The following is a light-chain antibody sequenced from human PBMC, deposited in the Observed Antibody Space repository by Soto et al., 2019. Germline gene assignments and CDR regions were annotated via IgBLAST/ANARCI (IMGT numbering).Light chain of an antibody. J-gene: IGLJ1*01. Sequence: QSVLTQPPSVSGSPGQSVTISCTGTSSDVGSYNRVSWYQQPPGTAPKLMISEVSNRPSGVPDRFSGSKSGNTASLTISGLQAEDEADYYCTSYTSSSTYVFGPGTMVTVL. V-gene: IGLV2-18*02. CDR2: EVS. CDR3: TSYTSSSTYV. CDR1: SSDVGSYNR.